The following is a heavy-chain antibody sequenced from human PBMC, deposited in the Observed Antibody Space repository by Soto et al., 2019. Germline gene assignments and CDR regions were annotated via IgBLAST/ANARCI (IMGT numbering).Heavy chain of an antibody. D-gene: IGHD6-13*01. J-gene: IGHJ4*02. CDR3: TTFGGIVAAGFDC. V-gene: IGHV3-15*07. CDR1: GFIFSKAW. Sequence: EVQLVESGGGLVKPGGSLRLSCTASGFIFSKAWMNWVRQAPGKGLEWVGHIKGKTDSGTTDYAAPVKGRFTISRDDSKNTLYLQVNSLKTEDTAVYYCTTFGGIVAAGFDCWGQGTLVTVSS. CDR2: IKGKTDSGTT.